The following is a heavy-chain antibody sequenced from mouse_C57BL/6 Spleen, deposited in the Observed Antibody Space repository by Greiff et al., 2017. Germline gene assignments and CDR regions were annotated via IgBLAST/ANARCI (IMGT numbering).Heavy chain of an antibody. CDR1: GYAFSSYW. J-gene: IGHJ1*03. V-gene: IGHV1-80*01. Sequence: VQLVESGAELVKPGASVKISCKASGYAFSSYWMNWVKQRPGKGLEWIGQIYPGDGDTNYNGKFKGKATLTADKSSSTAYMQLSSLTSEDSAVYFCARGGLRRYFDVWGTGTTVTVSS. D-gene: IGHD2-4*01. CDR3: ARGGLRRYFDV. CDR2: IYPGDGDT.